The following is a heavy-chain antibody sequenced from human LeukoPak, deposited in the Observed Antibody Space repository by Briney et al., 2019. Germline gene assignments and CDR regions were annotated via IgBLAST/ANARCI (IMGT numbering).Heavy chain of an antibody. CDR3: ASTIVVPAAILRGSYSGCLDY. J-gene: IGHJ4*02. Sequence: SVKVSCKASGGTFSSYAISWVRQAPGQGLEWMGGIIPIFGTANYAQKFQGRVTITTDESTSTAYMELSSLRSEDTAVYYCASTIVVPAAILRGSYSGCLDYWGQGTLVTVSS. D-gene: IGHD2-2*02. CDR2: IIPIFGTA. CDR1: GGTFSSYA. V-gene: IGHV1-69*05.